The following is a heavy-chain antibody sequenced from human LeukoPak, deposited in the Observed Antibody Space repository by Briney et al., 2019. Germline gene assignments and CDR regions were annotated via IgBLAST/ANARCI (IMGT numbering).Heavy chain of an antibody. Sequence: GGSLRLCCTASGFTFSSHAMSWVRQAAGKRLEWVSSISASGGATFHSGSVKGRFTISRDNSKKVLYPQMNGLRVEDTAIYYCAKDYCSSAICPADYWGQGTQVTVSS. CDR3: AKDYCSSAICPADY. V-gene: IGHV3-23*01. CDR1: GFTFSSHA. CDR2: ISASGGAT. D-gene: IGHD6-19*01. J-gene: IGHJ4*02.